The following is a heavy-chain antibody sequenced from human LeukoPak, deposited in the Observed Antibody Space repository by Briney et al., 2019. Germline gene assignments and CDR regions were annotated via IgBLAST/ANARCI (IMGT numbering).Heavy chain of an antibody. V-gene: IGHV1-46*01. CDR1: GYTFTSYY. CDR2: INPSGGST. D-gene: IGHD2-21*02. Sequence: GASVKVSCKASGYTFTSYYMHWVRQAPGQGLEWMGIINPSGGSTSYAQKFQGRVTMTRDTSTSTVYMELSSLRSEDTAVYYCARVSPYCGGDCYPAEAFDIWGQGTMVTVSS. J-gene: IGHJ3*02. CDR3: ARVSPYCGGDCYPAEAFDI.